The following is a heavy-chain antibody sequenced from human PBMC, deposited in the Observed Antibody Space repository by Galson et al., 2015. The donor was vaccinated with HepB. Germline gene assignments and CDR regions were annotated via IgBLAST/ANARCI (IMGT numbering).Heavy chain of an antibody. CDR3: ARRAQNCSGGSCYPYYFDY. CDR2: IYPGDSDT. D-gene: IGHD2-15*01. V-gene: IGHV5-51*01. CDR1: GYSFTNYW. Sequence: QSGAEVKKPGESLKISCPASGYSFTNYWIGWVRQMPGKGLEWMGIIYPGDSDTRYSPSLQGQVTISADKSITTAYLQWTSLKASDTAMYYCARRAQNCSGGSCYPYYFDYWGQGTLVTVSS. J-gene: IGHJ4*02.